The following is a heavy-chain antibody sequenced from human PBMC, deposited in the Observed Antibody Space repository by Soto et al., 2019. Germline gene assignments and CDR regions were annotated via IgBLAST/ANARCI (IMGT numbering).Heavy chain of an antibody. D-gene: IGHD3-10*01. V-gene: IGHV3-74*01. J-gene: IGHJ4*02. Sequence: GGSLRLSYAASGFVFSIYLMHWVRQVPGEGPEWVTRINDDGTRTDYADSAKGRFTISRDNAKDILYLQMNALRVDDTAVYYCIRGPRPSSVGTGAFWGQGTLVTVSS. CDR1: GFVFSIYL. CDR3: IRGPRPSSVGTGAF. CDR2: INDDGTRT.